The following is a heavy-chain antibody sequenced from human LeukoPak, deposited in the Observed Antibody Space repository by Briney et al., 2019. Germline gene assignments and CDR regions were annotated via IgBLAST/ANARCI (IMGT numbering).Heavy chain of an antibody. J-gene: IGHJ6*02. Sequence: SQTLSLTCTVSGGSISSGGYYWSWIRQHPGKGLEWIGYIYYSGSTYYNPSLESRVTISVDTSKNQFSLKLSSVTAADTALYYCARRPCCSGRGVDVWGQGTTVTVSS. CDR3: ARRPCCSGRGVDV. CDR2: IYYSGST. CDR1: GGSISSGGYY. D-gene: IGHD3-10*02. V-gene: IGHV4-31*03.